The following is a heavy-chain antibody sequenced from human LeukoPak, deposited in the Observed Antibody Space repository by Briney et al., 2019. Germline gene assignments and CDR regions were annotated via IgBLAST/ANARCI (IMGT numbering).Heavy chain of an antibody. CDR2: IYYSGST. D-gene: IGHD2-2*01. Sequence: SETLSLTCTVSGGSISNYYCSWIRQPPGKGLEWIGYIYYSGSTNYNPSLQSRVSISVDTSKKQFSLKLTSVTAADTAMYYCARGGYCSSSSCYGDDAFDIWGQGTMVTVSS. V-gene: IGHV4-59*01. CDR3: ARGGYCSSSSCYGDDAFDI. J-gene: IGHJ3*02. CDR1: GGSISNYY.